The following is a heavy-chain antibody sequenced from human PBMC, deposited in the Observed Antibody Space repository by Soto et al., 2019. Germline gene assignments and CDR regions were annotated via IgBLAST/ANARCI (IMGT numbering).Heavy chain of an antibody. CDR2: ISSSSSYI. CDR1: GFTFSSYS. Sequence: EVQLVESGGGLVKPGGSPRLSCAASGFTFSSYSMNWVRQAPGKGLEWVSSISSSSSYIYYADSVKGRFTISRDNAKNSLYLQMNSLRAEDTAVYYCARDPPRAAAGTAFDYWGQGTLVTVSS. D-gene: IGHD6-13*01. CDR3: ARDPPRAAAGTAFDY. J-gene: IGHJ4*02. V-gene: IGHV3-21*01.